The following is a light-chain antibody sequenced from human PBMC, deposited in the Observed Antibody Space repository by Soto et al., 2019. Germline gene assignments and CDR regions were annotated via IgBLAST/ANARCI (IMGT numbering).Light chain of an antibody. CDR1: QSVSSNY. J-gene: IGKJ1*01. Sequence: EVMLTQSPGTLSLSPGERATLSCRASQSVSSNYLAWYQQKSGQAPRLLIYGASNRDTGIPDRFSGSGSGTDFTLTIRRLEPEDFAVYYCQQYDTSPRTFGQGTTVEFK. V-gene: IGKV3-20*01. CDR3: QQYDTSPRT. CDR2: GAS.